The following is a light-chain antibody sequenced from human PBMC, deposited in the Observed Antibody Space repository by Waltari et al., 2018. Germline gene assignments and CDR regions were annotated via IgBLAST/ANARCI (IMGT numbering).Light chain of an antibody. J-gene: IGLJ2*01. Sequence: QSALTQPASVSGSPGQSITISCTGTSSDIGNYNFFVSWYQHRPGEAPKLIIYEGNVRPSGRSDRFSGSKSGNAASLTIPGLQAEDEAHYYCCSYGVRVFFGGGTKLTVL. CDR3: CSYGVRVF. V-gene: IGLV2-23*01. CDR1: SSDIGNYNFF. CDR2: EGN.